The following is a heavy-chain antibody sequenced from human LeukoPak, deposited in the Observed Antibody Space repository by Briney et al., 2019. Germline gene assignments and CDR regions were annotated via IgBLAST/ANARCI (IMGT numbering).Heavy chain of an antibody. CDR2: VSGTGTA. J-gene: IGHJ4*02. CDR3: ARGKELTGTSGHYSFDF. Sequence: SETLSLTCTVSTGSLNSYFWTWVRQPAGKGLEWIGRVSGTGTAYSNPSLESRVIISLDTSRNQFSLKLMSVTAADTAVYYCARGKELTGTSGHYSFDFWGQGTLVSVSS. V-gene: IGHV4-4*07. CDR1: TGSLNSYF. D-gene: IGHD1-7*01.